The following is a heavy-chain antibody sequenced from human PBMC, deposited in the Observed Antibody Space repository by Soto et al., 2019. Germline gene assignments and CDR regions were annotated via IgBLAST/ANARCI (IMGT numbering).Heavy chain of an antibody. CDR2: ISTYSTTI. V-gene: IGHV3-48*02. J-gene: IGHJ4*02. Sequence: GGSLSLSCVASGFTFSTFSMNWVRHAPGKGLEWISYISTYSTTIYYADSVKGRFTMSRDNAKNSLYLQMNSLRDEDTAVYYCASFPTYYYDSSGSTPFDYWGQGTLVTVSS. CDR3: ASFPTYYYDSSGSTPFDY. D-gene: IGHD3-22*01. CDR1: GFTFSTFS.